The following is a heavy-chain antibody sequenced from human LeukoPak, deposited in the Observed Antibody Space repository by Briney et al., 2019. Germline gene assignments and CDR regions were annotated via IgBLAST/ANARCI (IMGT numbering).Heavy chain of an antibody. J-gene: IGHJ6*03. CDR2: IIPVFNAR. D-gene: IGHD1-26*01. V-gene: IGHV1-69*01. CDR1: GGIFTRYA. CDR3: ARVPGDVGLVGATPRKYYYYYYYMDV. Sequence: ASVKVSCKSSGGIFTRYALSWVRQAPGQGLEWMGGIIPVFNARNYAQKFQGRLTITVDESASTAYMELSSLRSEDTAVYYCARVPGDVGLVGATPRKYYYYYYYMDVWGKGTTVTVSS.